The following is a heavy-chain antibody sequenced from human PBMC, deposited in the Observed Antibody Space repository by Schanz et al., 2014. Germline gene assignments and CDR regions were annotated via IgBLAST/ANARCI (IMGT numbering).Heavy chain of an antibody. CDR1: GYTFTSYG. D-gene: IGHD6-13*01. J-gene: IGHJ4*02. CDR2: ISAYNGNT. Sequence: QVQLVQSGAEVKKPGASVKVSCKASGYTFTSYGINWVRQAPGQGLEGMGWISAYNGNTNYAQKLQGRVTMTTDTSTSTSYMQLRSMRSDDTAVYYCARGGYSRHWYDRDIAHFDYWGQGTLVTVSS. CDR3: ARGGYSRHWYDRDIAHFDY. V-gene: IGHV1-18*01.